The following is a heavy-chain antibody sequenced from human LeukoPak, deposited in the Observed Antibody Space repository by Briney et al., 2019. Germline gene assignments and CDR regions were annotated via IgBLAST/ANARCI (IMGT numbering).Heavy chain of an antibody. V-gene: IGHV1-2*02. CDR3: TREGVAPTTDGSGRILGGWLDP. CDR1: GGYY. D-gene: IGHD3-10*01. CDR2: INPNSGDT. Sequence: ASVKVSCKASGGYYMHWVRQAPGQGLEWMGWINPNSGDTTYAQKFQGRVTMTTDTSIDTVFMDLNSLRSDDTAVYLCTREGVAPTTDGSGRILGGWLDPWGQGTLVTVSS. J-gene: IGHJ5*02.